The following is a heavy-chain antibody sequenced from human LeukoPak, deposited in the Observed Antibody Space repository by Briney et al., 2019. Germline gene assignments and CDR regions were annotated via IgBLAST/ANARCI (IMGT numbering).Heavy chain of an antibody. CDR3: ARDSGERSGRHTYSSY. J-gene: IGHJ4*02. D-gene: IGHD2-15*01. V-gene: IGHV3-7*01. Sequence: GGSLRLSCAASGFTFSSYWMSWVRQAPGKGLEWVANIKEDGSEKKYVDSVKGRFTISRDNAKKSLYLQMNSLRAEDTAVYYCARDSGERSGRHTYSSYWGQGTLVIVSS. CDR1: GFTFSSYW. CDR2: IKEDGSEK.